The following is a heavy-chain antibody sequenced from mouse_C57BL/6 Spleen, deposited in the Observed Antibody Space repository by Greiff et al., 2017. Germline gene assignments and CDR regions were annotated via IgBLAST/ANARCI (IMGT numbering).Heavy chain of an antibody. CDR2: ISDGGSYT. CDR3: AREDDYDEAEYAMDY. Sequence: EVQRVESGGGLVKPGGSLKLSCAASGFTFSSYAMSWVRQTPEKRLEWVATISDGGSYTYYPDNVKGRFTISRDNAKNNRYLQMRHLKSEDTAMDYCAREDDYDEAEYAMDYWGQGTSVTVSS. D-gene: IGHD2-4*01. J-gene: IGHJ4*01. V-gene: IGHV5-4*01. CDR1: GFTFSSYA.